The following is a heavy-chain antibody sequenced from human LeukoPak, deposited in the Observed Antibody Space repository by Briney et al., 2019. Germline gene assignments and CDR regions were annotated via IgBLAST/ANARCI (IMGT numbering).Heavy chain of an antibody. CDR1: GYTFTSYD. J-gene: IGHJ6*02. V-gene: IGHV1-8*01. Sequence: ASVKVSCKASGYTFTSYDINWVRQATGQGLEWMGWMNPNSGNTGYAQKFQGRVTMTRNTSISSAYMELSSLRSEDTAVYYCAREAALDYYYYGMDVWGQGTTVTVSS. D-gene: IGHD2-15*01. CDR2: MNPNSGNT. CDR3: AREAALDYYYYGMDV.